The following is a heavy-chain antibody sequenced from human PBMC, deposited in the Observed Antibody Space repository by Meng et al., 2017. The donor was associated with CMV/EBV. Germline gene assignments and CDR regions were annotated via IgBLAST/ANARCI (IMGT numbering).Heavy chain of an antibody. J-gene: IGHJ6*02. Sequence: GGSLRLSCAASGFTFSSYAMHWVRQAPGKGLEWVAVISYDGSNKYYADSVKGRFTISRDNSKNTLYLQMNSLRAEDTAVYYCAKDQEELSYYDFWSATYYGMDVWGQGTTVTVSS. CDR3: AKDQEELSYYDFWSATYYGMDV. D-gene: IGHD3-3*01. V-gene: IGHV3-30*04. CDR1: GFTFSSYA. CDR2: ISYDGSNK.